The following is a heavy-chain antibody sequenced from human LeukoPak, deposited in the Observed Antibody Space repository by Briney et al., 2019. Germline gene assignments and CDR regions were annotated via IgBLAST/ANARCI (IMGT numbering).Heavy chain of an antibody. CDR3: ARDRALGSGKFYFDY. CDR1: GGSISSYY. D-gene: IGHD3-16*01. Sequence: PSETLSLTCGVSGGSISSYYWSWIRQPPGKGLEWIGYVDYSGATNHNPSLTRRLTISVDTSKKQFSLHLSSVTAADTAVYYCARDRALGSGKFYFDYWGQGTLVTVSS. V-gene: IGHV4-59*01. J-gene: IGHJ4*02. CDR2: VDYSGAT.